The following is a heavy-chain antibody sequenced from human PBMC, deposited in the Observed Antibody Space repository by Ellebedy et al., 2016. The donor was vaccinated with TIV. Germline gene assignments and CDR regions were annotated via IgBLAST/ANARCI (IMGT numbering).Heavy chain of an antibody. CDR1: GFTFGDYA. CDR3: VRDREASCVSTSCYPDY. D-gene: IGHD2-2*01. CDR2: ISWDGGGT. J-gene: IGHJ4*02. Sequence: GGSLRLSCTTSGFTFGDYAMHWVRQAPGKGLQWVSLISWDGGGTSYADSVKGRFTISRDNRKNSLFLQMNSLRPEDTALYYCVRDREASCVSTSCYPDYWGQGTLVIVSS. V-gene: IGHV3-43D*03.